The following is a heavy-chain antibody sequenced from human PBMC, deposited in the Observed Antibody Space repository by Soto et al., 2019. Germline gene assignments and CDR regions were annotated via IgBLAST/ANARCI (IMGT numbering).Heavy chain of an antibody. J-gene: IGHJ5*02. CDR3: ARGIKYGDYSRWFDP. Sequence: GASMKHSSKALRSTLTSYDMHWGRQAPGQRLEWMGWINAGNGNRKYSQKFQGRVTITRDTSASTAYMELSSLRSEDTAVYYCARGIKYGDYSRWFDPWGPGTLVTVSS. CDR2: INAGNGNR. CDR1: RSTLTSYD. D-gene: IGHD4-17*01. V-gene: IGHV1-3*01.